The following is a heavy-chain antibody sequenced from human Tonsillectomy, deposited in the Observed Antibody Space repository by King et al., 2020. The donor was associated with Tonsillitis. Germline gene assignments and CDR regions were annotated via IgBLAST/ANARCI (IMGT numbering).Heavy chain of an antibody. V-gene: IGHV3-66*01. D-gene: IGHD2-21*02. CDR3: ARDHHPDSYDDIDV. J-gene: IGHJ6*03. CDR2: ICSGTYT. Sequence: VQLVESGGGLVQPGGSLRLSCAASGFTVSGNYMGWVRQPPGKGLEWVSVICSGTYTHYADSVKGRFTISGDNSKNTLYLQMNRLRAEDTAVYYCARDHHPDSYDDIDVWGKGTTVTVSS. CDR1: GFTVSGNY.